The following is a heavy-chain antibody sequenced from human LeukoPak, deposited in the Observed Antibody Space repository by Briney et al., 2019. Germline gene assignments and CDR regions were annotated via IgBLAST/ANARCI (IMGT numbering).Heavy chain of an antibody. CDR3: ARVGATTRPYNWFDP. CDR2: INPNSGGT. CDR1: GYTFTCYY. V-gene: IGHV1-2*02. D-gene: IGHD1-26*01. J-gene: IGHJ5*02. Sequence: ASVKVSCKASGYTFTCYYMHWVRQAPGQGLEWMGWINPNSGGTNYAQKFQGRVTMTRDTSISTAYMELSRLRSDDTAVYYCARVGATTRPYNWFDPWGQGTLVTVSS.